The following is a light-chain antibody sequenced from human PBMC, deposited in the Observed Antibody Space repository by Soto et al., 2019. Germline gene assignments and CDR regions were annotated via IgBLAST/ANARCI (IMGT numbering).Light chain of an antibody. CDR3: SSYAGSNNVV. V-gene: IGLV2-8*01. Sequence: QSALTQPPSASGSPGQSVTISCTGTSSDVGGYNYVSWYQQHPGKAPKLIIYEVSQRPSGVPDRFSGSKSGNTASLTVSGLQAEDEAVYHCSSYAGSNNVVLGGGTQLTVL. J-gene: IGLJ2*01. CDR2: EVS. CDR1: SSDVGGYNY.